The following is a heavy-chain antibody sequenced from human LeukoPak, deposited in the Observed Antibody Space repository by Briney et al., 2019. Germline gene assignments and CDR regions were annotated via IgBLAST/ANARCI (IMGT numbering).Heavy chain of an antibody. D-gene: IGHD5-12*01. CDR3: AKDIGYGDY. V-gene: IGHV3-7*01. J-gene: IGHJ4*02. Sequence: ETLSLTCTVSGGSISSSSYYWGWVRQAPGQGLEWVATINHDGSHKYYVDSVKGRFIISRDNAKNSLYLQMNSLRAEDTAVYYCAKDIGYGDYWGQGTLVTVSS. CDR2: INHDGSHK. CDR1: GGSISSSSYY.